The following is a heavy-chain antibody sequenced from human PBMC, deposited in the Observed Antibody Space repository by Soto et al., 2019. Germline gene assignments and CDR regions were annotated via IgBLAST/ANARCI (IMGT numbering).Heavy chain of an antibody. CDR3: ARDGGYGTPFDY. J-gene: IGHJ4*02. CDR2: ITGDGTNT. CDR1: GFAFSSYW. Sequence: EVPLVQSGGGLVQPGVSLRLTCAAYGFAFSSYWLHWVRQAPGKWLMIVSRITGDGTNTAYATSVKGRFTISSDNAKNMVYLQMDSLIAEDTAVYYCARDGGYGTPFDYWGQGALVTVSS. D-gene: IGHD5-12*01. V-gene: IGHV3-74*01.